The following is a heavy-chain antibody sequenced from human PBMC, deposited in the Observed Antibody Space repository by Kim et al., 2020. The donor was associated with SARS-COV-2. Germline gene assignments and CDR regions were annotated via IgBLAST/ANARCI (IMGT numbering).Heavy chain of an antibody. CDR1: GFTFSAYA. V-gene: IGHV3-23*01. D-gene: IGHD3-16*01. CDR3: MNAGGGWICDY. Sequence: GGSLRLSCTASGFTFSAYAMSWFRQAPGKGLEWVSCISGRADNTYYGDSVKGRFTISRDNSKNTLFVQMNSLSAEDTAVYYYMNAGGGWICDYWGQGTLVTVAS. J-gene: IGHJ4*02. CDR2: ISGRADNT.